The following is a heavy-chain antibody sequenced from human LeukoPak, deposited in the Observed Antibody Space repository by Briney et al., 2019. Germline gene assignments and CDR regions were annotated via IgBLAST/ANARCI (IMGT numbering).Heavy chain of an antibody. V-gene: IGHV1-2*02. CDR2: INPKSGGT. CDR3: AREDMDSNSFDY. CDR1: GYTFTGSY. J-gene: IGHJ4*02. Sequence: ASVKVSCKASGYTFTGSYMHWVRQAPGEGLEWMGWINPKSGGTSYAQKFHGRVTVTRDTSISTAYMELTSLRSDDTAVYYCAREDMDSNSFDYWGQGTLVTVSS. D-gene: IGHD3/OR15-3a*01.